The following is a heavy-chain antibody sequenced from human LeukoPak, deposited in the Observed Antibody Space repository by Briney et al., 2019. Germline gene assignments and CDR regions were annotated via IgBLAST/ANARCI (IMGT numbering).Heavy chain of an antibody. CDR1: GFTFTNYW. J-gene: IGHJ3*01. CDR3: ARSVAGLNGAFDF. D-gene: IGHD6-19*01. Sequence: GGSLRLSCAASGFTFTNYWMSWVRQAPGKGLEWVANIKQDGSVKYYLDSVKGRFTISRDNAKNSLYLQMNSLRAEDTAVYYCARSVAGLNGAFDFWGQGTMVTVSS. CDR2: IKQDGSVK. V-gene: IGHV3-7*01.